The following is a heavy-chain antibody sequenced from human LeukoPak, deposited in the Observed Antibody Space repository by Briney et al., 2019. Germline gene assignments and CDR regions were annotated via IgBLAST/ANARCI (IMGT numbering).Heavy chain of an antibody. D-gene: IGHD2-21*02. V-gene: IGHV4-31*03. CDR3: ARSSNYCGGDCYYYYYYGMDV. Sequence: SETLSLTCTFSGGSISSGGYYWSWIRQHPGKGLEWIGYIYSSGSTYYNPSLKSRVTISVDTSKNQFSLKLSSVTAADTAVYYCARSSNYCGGDCYYYYYYGMDVWGQGTTVTVSS. CDR2: IYSSGST. J-gene: IGHJ6*02. CDR1: GGSISSGGYY.